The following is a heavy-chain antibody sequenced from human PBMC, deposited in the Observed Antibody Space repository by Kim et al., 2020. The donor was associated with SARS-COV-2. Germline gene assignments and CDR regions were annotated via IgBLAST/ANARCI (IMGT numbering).Heavy chain of an antibody. V-gene: IGHV4-59*08. CDR3: ARRTGSYIDFWSVYYTAYYYYMDV. D-gene: IGHD3-3*01. CDR2: IYYSGST. CDR1: GGSISSYY. J-gene: IGHJ6*03. Sequence: SETLSLTCTVSGGSISSYYWSWIRQPPGKGLEWIGYIYYSGSTNYNPSLKSRVTISVDTSKNQFSLKLSSVTAADTAVYYCARRTGSYIDFWSVYYTAYYYYMDVWGKGTTVTVSS.